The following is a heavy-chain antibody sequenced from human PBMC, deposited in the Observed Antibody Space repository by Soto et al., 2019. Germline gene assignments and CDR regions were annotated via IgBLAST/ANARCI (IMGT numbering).Heavy chain of an antibody. CDR3: ARVNHIVVVVAAQDNWFDP. CDR2: ISAYNGNT. V-gene: IGHV1-18*01. CDR1: GYTFTSYG. D-gene: IGHD2-15*01. Sequence: QVQLVQSGAEVKKPGASVKVSCKASGYTFTSYGISWVRQAPGQGLEWMGWISAYNGNTNYAQKLQGRVTMTTDPSTSTAYMELRSLRSDDTAVYYCARVNHIVVVVAAQDNWFDPWGQGTLGTVSS. J-gene: IGHJ5*02.